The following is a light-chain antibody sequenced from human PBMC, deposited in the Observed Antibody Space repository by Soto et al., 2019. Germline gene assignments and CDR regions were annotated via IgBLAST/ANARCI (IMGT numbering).Light chain of an antibody. CDR2: EVS. J-gene: IGLJ2*01. CDR3: SSYTGSSLGI. CDR1: SSDVGTYNR. V-gene: IGLV2-18*02. Sequence: QSVLTQPPSVSGSPGQSVTISCTGSSSDVGTYNRVSWYQQPPGTAPKLIIYEVSNRPSGVPDRFSGSKSGNTASLTISGLQAEDEANYYCSSYTGSSLGIFGGGTKLTVL.